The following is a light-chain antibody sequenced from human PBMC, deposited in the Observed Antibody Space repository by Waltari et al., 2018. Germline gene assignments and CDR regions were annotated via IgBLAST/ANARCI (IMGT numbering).Light chain of an antibody. CDR1: NSDVGNYYL. CDR2: EVI. J-gene: IGLJ1*01. CDR3: CSYAGLGTYV. Sequence: QSALTPPASVSGTPGQAITISCTGTNSDVGNYYLVSWYQQHPGKAPKLLICEVIKRPSGVSSRFSGSKSGNTASLTISGLQAEDEADYYCCSYAGLGTYVFGSGTKVTVL. V-gene: IGLV2-23*02.